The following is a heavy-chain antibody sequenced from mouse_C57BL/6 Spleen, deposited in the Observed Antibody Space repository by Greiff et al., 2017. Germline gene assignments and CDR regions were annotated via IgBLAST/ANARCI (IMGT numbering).Heavy chain of an antibody. Sequence: VQLQQPGAELVRPGSSVKLSCKASGYTFTSYWMDWVKQRPGQGLEWIGNIYPSDSETHYNQKFKDKATLTVDKSSSTAYMQLSSLTSEDSAVYYCARSIYYYGSSYDAMDYWGQGTSVTVSS. CDR1: GYTFTSYW. J-gene: IGHJ4*01. V-gene: IGHV1-61*01. CDR3: ARSIYYYGSSYDAMDY. CDR2: IYPSDSET. D-gene: IGHD1-1*01.